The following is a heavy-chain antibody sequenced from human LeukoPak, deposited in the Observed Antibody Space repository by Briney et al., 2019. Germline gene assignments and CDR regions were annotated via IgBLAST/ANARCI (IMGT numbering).Heavy chain of an antibody. CDR3: ARDTTYSHDY. D-gene: IGHD1-26*01. V-gene: IGHV3-48*01. Sequence: PGGSLRLSCAASGFTFSSYSMNWVRQAPGKGLEWVSYISSSTIYYADSVKGRFTISRDNAKSSLYLQMNSLRAEDTAMYYCARDTTYSHDYWGQGTLVTVSS. J-gene: IGHJ4*02. CDR1: GFTFSSYS. CDR2: ISSSTI.